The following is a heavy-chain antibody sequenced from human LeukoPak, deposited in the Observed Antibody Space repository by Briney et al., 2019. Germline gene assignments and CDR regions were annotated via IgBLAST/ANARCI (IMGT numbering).Heavy chain of an antibody. D-gene: IGHD2-21*01. V-gene: IGHV3-66*02. J-gene: IGHJ4*02. CDR1: GFAVSSYY. CDR3: ARAEVIAFFDC. CDR2: IYSGGST. Sequence: PGGSLRLSCAASGFAVSSYYMTWVRQAPGKGLEWVSIIYSGGSTYYADSVKGRFTISRDNSQNTVYLQMNSLRPEDTAVYYCARAEVIAFFDCWGQGTLVTVSS.